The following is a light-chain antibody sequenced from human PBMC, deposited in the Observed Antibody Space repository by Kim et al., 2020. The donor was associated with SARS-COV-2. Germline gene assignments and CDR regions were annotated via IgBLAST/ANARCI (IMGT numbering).Light chain of an antibody. CDR3: QQYHSSPLT. CDR2: GAS. J-gene: IGKJ4*01. V-gene: IGKV3-20*01. CDR1: QSVSSIS. Sequence: EIVLTQSPGTLSLSPGERATLSCRASQSVSSISLAWYQQKPGQAPRLLIYGASSRATGIPDRFSGSGSGTDFTLTISRLEPEDFAVYYCQQYHSSPLTFGGGTKVDIK.